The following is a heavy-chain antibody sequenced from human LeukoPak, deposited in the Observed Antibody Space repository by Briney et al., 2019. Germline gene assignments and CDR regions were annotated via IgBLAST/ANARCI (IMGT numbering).Heavy chain of an antibody. CDR3: ARRFRTSASGILHHDTYDI. CDR1: GGSITDHF. D-gene: IGHD3-10*01. J-gene: IGHJ3*02. CDR2: IYGSP. V-gene: IGHV4-4*09. Sequence: SETLSLTCTVSGGSITDHFWGWIRHTPGMGLEWIGHIYGSPTYNPSLKSRVTISDDTSENQIFLQMTSVTAADTAIYYCARRFRTSASGILHHDTYDIWGPGTEVIVSS.